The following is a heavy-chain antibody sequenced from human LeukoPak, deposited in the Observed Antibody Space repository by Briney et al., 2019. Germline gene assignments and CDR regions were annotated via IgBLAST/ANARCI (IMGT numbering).Heavy chain of an antibody. D-gene: IGHD1-26*01. J-gene: IGHJ6*03. CDR1: GGTFSSYA. V-gene: IGHV1-69*05. CDR3: ASNTNYYYYYMDV. Sequence: SVKVSCKASGGTFSSYAISWVRQAPGRGLEWMGGIIPIFGTANYAQKFQGRVTITTDESTSTAYMELSSLRSEDTAVYYCASNTNYYYYYMDVWGKGTTVTVSS. CDR2: IIPIFGTA.